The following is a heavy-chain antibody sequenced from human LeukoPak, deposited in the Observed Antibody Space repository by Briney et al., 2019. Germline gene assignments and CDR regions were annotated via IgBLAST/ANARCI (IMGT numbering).Heavy chain of an antibody. V-gene: IGHV3-33*08. Sequence: GGSLRLSCAVSGITLSNYGMSWVRQAPGKGLEWVAVIWYDGSNKYYADSVKGRFTISRDNSKNTLYLQMNSLRAEDTAVYYCARDTGVGATGWDYFDYWGQGTLVTVSS. CDR2: IWYDGSNK. CDR3: ARDTGVGATGWDYFDY. D-gene: IGHD1-26*01. CDR1: GITLSNYG. J-gene: IGHJ4*02.